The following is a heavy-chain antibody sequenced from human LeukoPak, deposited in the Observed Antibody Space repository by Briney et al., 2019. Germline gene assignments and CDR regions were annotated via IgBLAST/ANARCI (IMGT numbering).Heavy chain of an antibody. Sequence: PSETLSLTCTVSGGSISSGGYYWSWIRQHPGKGLDWIGYIYYSGSTYYNPSLKSRVTISVDTSKNQFSLKLTSVTAADTAIYHCARDDGSRSYYPYWGQGTLVTVSS. CDR2: IYYSGST. CDR1: GGSISSGGYY. CDR3: ARDDGSRSYYPY. D-gene: IGHD3-10*01. V-gene: IGHV4-31*03. J-gene: IGHJ4*02.